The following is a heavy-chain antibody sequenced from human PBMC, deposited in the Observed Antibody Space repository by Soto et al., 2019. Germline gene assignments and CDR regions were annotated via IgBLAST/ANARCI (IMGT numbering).Heavy chain of an antibody. D-gene: IGHD3-22*01. J-gene: IGHJ4*02. Sequence: PGGSLRLSCAASGFTVSSNYMSWVRQAPGKGLEWVSVIYSGGSTYYADSVKGRFTISRDNSKNTLYLQMNSLRAEDTAVYYCARSYYYDSSGSYYFDYWGQGTLVTVS. CDR2: IYSGGST. CDR3: ARSYYYDSSGSYYFDY. V-gene: IGHV3-53*01. CDR1: GFTVSSNY.